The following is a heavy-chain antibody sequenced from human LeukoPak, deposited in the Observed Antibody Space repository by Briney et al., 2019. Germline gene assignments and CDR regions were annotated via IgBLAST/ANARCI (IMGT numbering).Heavy chain of an antibody. CDR2: IYRGGNT. D-gene: IGHD2/OR15-2a*01. J-gene: IGHJ4*02. V-gene: IGHV3-66*01. CDR3: AREGGSMGRNFDY. Sequence: GGSLRLSCAASGFIVSTNYMSWVRQAPGKGLEWVSVIYRGGNTYYADSVKGRLTISRDDSRNTLYLQMNSLRAEDTAVYYCAREGGSMGRNFDYWGQGTLVTVSS. CDR1: GFIVSTNY.